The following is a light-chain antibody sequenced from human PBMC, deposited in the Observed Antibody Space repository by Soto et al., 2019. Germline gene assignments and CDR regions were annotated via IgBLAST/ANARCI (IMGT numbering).Light chain of an antibody. CDR1: QSVSSY. CDR3: QQRSNWLLT. Sequence: EIVLTQSPATLSLSPGERATLSCRASQSVSSYLAWYQQKPGQAPRLLIYDASNRATGIPARFSGSGSGTDITLTISSLEPADFAVYYCQQRSNWLLTFGGGTKVEIK. J-gene: IGKJ4*01. CDR2: DAS. V-gene: IGKV3-11*01.